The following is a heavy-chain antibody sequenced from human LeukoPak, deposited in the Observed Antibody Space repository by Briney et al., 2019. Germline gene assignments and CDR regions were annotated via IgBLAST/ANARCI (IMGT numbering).Heavy chain of an antibody. D-gene: IGHD1-26*01. Sequence: GESLRLSCAASGFTFSSYAMNWVRQAPGKGLEWVSTISVSSGNTYYADSVKGRFTISRDNSKNTLSLQMNSLRAEDTALYYCAKQHVGATFDYWGQGTLVTVSS. CDR2: ISVSSGNT. CDR3: AKQHVGATFDY. V-gene: IGHV3-23*01. CDR1: GFTFSSYA. J-gene: IGHJ4*02.